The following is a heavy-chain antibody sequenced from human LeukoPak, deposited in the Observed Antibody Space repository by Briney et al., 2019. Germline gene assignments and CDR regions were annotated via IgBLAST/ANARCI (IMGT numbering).Heavy chain of an antibody. CDR3: ARYYYDSSGYYYYYYYMDV. J-gene: IGHJ6*03. V-gene: IGHV3-20*04. CDR1: GFTFDDYG. CDR2: INWNGGST. Sequence: GGSLRLSCAASGFTFDDYGMSWVRQAPGKGLEWVSGINWNGGSTGYADSVKGRFTISRDNAKNSLYLQMNSLRAEDTAVYYCARYYYDSSGYYYYYYYMDVWGKGTTVTVSS. D-gene: IGHD3-22*01.